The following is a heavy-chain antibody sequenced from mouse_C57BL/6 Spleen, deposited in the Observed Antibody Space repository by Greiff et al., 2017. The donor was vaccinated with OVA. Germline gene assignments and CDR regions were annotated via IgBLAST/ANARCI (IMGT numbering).Heavy chain of an antibody. CDR3: ARQGIYDYDVYFDD. J-gene: IGHJ2*01. CDR1: GFTFSSYT. Sequence: EVKLVESGGGLVKPGGSLKLSCAASGFTFSSYTMSWVRQTPEKRLEWVATISGGGGNTYYPDSVKGRFTISRDNAKNTLYRQMSSLTSEDTALYYCARQGIYDYDVYFDDWGQGTTLTVSS. CDR2: ISGGGGNT. D-gene: IGHD2-4*01. V-gene: IGHV5-9*01.